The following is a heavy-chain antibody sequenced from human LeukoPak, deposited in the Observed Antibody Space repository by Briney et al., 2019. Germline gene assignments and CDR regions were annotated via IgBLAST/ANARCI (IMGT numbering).Heavy chain of an antibody. CDR3: ARVLYDILTGYYRDWYFDL. Sequence: SETLSLTCTVSGDSISSDDYYWSWIRQPAGKGLEWIGRFSASGNSNYNPSLKSRLTISVDTSKNQFSLKLSSVTAADTAVYYCARVLYDILTGYYRDWYFDLWGRGTLVTVS. CDR2: FSASGNS. CDR1: GDSISSDDYY. V-gene: IGHV4-61*02. J-gene: IGHJ2*01. D-gene: IGHD3-9*01.